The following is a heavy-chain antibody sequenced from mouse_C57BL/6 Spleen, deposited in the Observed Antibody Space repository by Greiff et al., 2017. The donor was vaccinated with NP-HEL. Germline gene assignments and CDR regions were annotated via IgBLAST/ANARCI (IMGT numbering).Heavy chain of an antibody. D-gene: IGHD1-1*01. CDR2: INPNYGTT. CDR1: GYSFTDYN. V-gene: IGHV1-39*01. Sequence: VQLKESGPELVKPGASVKISCKASGYSFTDYNMNWVKQSNGKSLEWIGVINPNYGTTSYNQKFKGKATLTVDQSSSTAYMQLNSLTSEDSAVYYCARGNYYGSSLYYFDYWGQGTTLTVSS. CDR3: ARGNYYGSSLYYFDY. J-gene: IGHJ2*01.